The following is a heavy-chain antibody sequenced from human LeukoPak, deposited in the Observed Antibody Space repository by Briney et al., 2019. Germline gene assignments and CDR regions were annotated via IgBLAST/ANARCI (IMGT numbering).Heavy chain of an antibody. CDR2: IYHSGST. CDR1: GGSISSGGYS. J-gene: IGHJ4*02. V-gene: IGHV4-30-2*01. Sequence: NPSQTLSLTCAVSGGSISSGGYSWSWIRQPPGKGLEWIGYIYHSGSTYYNPSLKSRVTISVDRSKNQFSRKLSSVTAADTAVYYCARGYGDCYDYWGQGTLVTVSS. D-gene: IGHD4/OR15-4a*01. CDR3: ARGYGDCYDY.